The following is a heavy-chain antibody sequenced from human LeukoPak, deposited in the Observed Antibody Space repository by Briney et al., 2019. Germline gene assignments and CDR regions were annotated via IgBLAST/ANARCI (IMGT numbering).Heavy chain of an antibody. CDR2: INDSGRT. CDR1: GGSFSGYY. D-gene: IGHD2/OR15-2a*01. V-gene: IGHV4-34*01. CDR3: ARAPSGCKSWYFDL. Sequence: PSETLSLTCAVYGGSFSGYYWSWIRQPPGKGLEWIGEINDSGRTNCNPSLKSRVTTSVDTSKNQFSLKLSSVTAADTAVYYCARAPSGCKSWYFDLWGRGTLVTVSS. J-gene: IGHJ2*01.